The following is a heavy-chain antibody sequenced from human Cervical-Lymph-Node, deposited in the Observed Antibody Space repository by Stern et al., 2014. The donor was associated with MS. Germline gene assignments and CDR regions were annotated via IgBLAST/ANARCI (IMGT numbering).Heavy chain of an antibody. J-gene: IGHJ6*02. V-gene: IGHV1-46*01. D-gene: IGHD6-19*01. CDR1: GYTFTSYY. Sequence: VQLVESGAEVEKPGASVKVSCKASGYTFTSYYMHWVRQAPGQGLEWMGIINPNGGSATYAQKFQGRVTMTSDTSTRTVYMELSSLRSEDTAMYYCAREVAGHRLGMMDVWGQGTTVTVSS. CDR3: AREVAGHRLGMMDV. CDR2: INPNGGSA.